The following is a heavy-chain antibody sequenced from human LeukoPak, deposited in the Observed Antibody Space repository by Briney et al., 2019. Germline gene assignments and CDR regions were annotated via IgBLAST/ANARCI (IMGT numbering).Heavy chain of an antibody. Sequence: GGSLRLSCAASGFTFSSYAMSWVRQAPGKGLEWVSAISGSGGGTYYADSVKGRFTISRDNAKNSLYLQMNSLGAEDTAIYYCAREGGFCFGDTCRFFDFWGQGTLVTVSS. V-gene: IGHV3-23*01. CDR2: ISGSGGGT. CDR3: AREGGFCFGDTCRFFDF. D-gene: IGHD2-15*01. J-gene: IGHJ4*02. CDR1: GFTFSSYA.